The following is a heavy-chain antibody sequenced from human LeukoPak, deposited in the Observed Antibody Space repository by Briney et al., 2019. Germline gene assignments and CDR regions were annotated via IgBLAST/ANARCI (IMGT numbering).Heavy chain of an antibody. J-gene: IGHJ4*02. CDR3: ARDGRGDYYDSSGRLDY. CDR1: AFTFSSYA. D-gene: IGHD3-22*01. V-gene: IGHV3-30-3*01. CDR2: IPYDGNNK. Sequence: GRSMRLSSAASAFTFSSYAMHWVRQPPNKGLGWEAVIPYDGNNKYYADSVKGRFTIARDNSKNTLYLQMNSLRAEGTAVYYCARDGRGDYYDSSGRLDYWGQGTLVTVSS.